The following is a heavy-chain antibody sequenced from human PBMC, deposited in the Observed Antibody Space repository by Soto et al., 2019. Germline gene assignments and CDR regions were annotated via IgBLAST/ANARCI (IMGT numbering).Heavy chain of an antibody. CDR2: ISAYNGNT. CDR1: GYTFTSYG. D-gene: IGHD4-17*01. CDR3: ARDRFDYGDYPEFYFDY. V-gene: IGHV1-18*01. J-gene: IGHJ4*02. Sequence: GASVKVSCKASGYTFTSYGISWVRQAPGQGLEWMGWISAYNGNTNYAQKLQGRVTMTTDTSTSTAYMELRSLRSDDTAVYYCARDRFDYGDYPEFYFDYWGQGTLVTVSS.